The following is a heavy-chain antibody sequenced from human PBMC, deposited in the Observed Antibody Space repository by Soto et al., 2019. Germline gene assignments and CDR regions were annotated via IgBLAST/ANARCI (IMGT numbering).Heavy chain of an antibody. CDR3: ARDKEMATIPYYGMDV. D-gene: IGHD5-12*01. J-gene: IGHJ6*02. CDR2: IYYSGST. Sequence: ETLSLTCTVSGGSISSYYWSWMRQPPGKGLEWIGYIYYSGSTNYNPSLKSRLTISVDTSKNQFSLELSSVTAADTAVYYCARDKEMATIPYYGMDVWGQGTTVTVSS. CDR1: GGSISSYY. V-gene: IGHV4-59*01.